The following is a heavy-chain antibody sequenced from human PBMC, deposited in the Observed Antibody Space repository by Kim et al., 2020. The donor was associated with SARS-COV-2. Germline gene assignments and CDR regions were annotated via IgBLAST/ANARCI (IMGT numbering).Heavy chain of an antibody. CDR3: ARESWNYYGSGNWFDP. V-gene: IGHV3-74*01. Sequence: DFVKGRFTISRDNTRNTMYLQMYSLTPDDTAIYFCARESWNYYGSGNWFDPWGQGTQVTVSS. J-gene: IGHJ5*02. D-gene: IGHD3-10*01.